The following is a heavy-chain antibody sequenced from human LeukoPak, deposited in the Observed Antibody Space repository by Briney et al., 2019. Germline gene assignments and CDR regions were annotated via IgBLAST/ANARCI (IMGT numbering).Heavy chain of an antibody. D-gene: IGHD3-22*01. J-gene: IGHJ4*02. CDR2: IYYTGST. CDR1: GGSISSSTYY. V-gene: IGHV4-39*07. CDR3: AGGGDSGGYYYPMFDY. Sequence: PSETLSLTCTVSGGSISSSTYYWGWIRQPPGKGLEWIGSIYYTGSTYYNPSLKSRVTISVDSSKNQVSLKLNSVTAADTAVYYCAGGGDSGGYYYPMFDYWGQGTLVTVSS.